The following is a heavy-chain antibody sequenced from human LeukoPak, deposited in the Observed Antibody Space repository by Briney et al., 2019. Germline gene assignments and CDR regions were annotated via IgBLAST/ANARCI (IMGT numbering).Heavy chain of an antibody. CDR1: GGTFSSYA. D-gene: IGHD5-18*01. CDR2: IIPIFGTA. Sequence: LVKVSCKASGGTFSSYAISWVRQAPGQGLEWMGGIIPIFGTANYAQKFQGRVTITADESTSTAYMELSSLRSEDTAVYYCARVDTAMVWSAFDIWGQGTMVTVSS. V-gene: IGHV1-69*13. J-gene: IGHJ3*02. CDR3: ARVDTAMVWSAFDI.